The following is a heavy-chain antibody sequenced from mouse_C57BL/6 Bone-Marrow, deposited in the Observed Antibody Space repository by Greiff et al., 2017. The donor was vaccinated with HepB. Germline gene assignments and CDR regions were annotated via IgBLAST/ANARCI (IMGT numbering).Heavy chain of an antibody. V-gene: IGHV1-59*01. CDR2: IDPSDSYT. D-gene: IGHD2-3*01. CDR3: ARGGWLLPWFAD. CDR1: GYTFTSYW. Sequence: VQLQQPGAELVRPGTSVKLSCKASGYTFTSYWMHWVKQRPGQGLEWIGVIDPSDSYTNYNQKFKGKATLTVDTSSSTAYMQLSSLTSEDSAVYYCARGGWLLPWFADRGQGTLVTVAA. J-gene: IGHJ3*01.